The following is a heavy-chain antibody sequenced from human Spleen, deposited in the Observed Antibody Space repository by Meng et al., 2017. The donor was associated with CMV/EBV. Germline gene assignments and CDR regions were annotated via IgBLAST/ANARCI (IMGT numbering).Heavy chain of an antibody. CDR1: GLTFSDYG. J-gene: IGHJ4*02. CDR3: ARTYCGAECFYFIY. V-gene: IGHV3-23*01. Sequence: GESLKISCEASGLTFSDYGMSWVRQAPGKGLEWVSAIGAKAGGTYYADSVKGRFTISRDNANNSLHLQMRSLRVEDTAVYYCARTYCGAECFYFIYWGQGALVTVSS. D-gene: IGHD2-21*01. CDR2: IGAKAGGT.